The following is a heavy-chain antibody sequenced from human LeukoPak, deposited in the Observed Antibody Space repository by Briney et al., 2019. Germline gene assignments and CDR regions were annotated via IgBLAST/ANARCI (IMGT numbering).Heavy chain of an antibody. Sequence: PVKVSCKASGFTFTSSAMQWVRQARGQRLEWIGWIVVGSGNTNYAQKFQERVTITRDMSTCTAYMELSSLRSEDTAVYYCAAETAHYDFWSGYYTGWGQGTLVTVSS. CDR2: IVVGSGNT. V-gene: IGHV1-58*02. CDR1: GFTFTSSA. CDR3: AAETAHYDFWSGYYTG. J-gene: IGHJ4*02. D-gene: IGHD3-3*01.